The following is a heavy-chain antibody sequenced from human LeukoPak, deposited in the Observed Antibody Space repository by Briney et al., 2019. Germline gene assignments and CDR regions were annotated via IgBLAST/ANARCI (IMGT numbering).Heavy chain of an antibody. CDR3: ARSLIGGVMYYFDY. Sequence: GGSLRLSCAASGFTFSPYSMNWVRQAPGKGLEWVSSISSSSTYIYYADSVKGRFTVSRDNAKSSLYLQMNSLRAEDTAVYYCARSLIGGVMYYFDYWGQGTLVTVSS. J-gene: IGHJ4*02. D-gene: IGHD3-16*01. V-gene: IGHV3-21*01. CDR1: GFTFSPYS. CDR2: ISSSSTYI.